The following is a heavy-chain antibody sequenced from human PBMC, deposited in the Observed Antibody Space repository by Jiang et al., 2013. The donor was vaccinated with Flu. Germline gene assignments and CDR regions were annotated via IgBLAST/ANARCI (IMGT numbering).Heavy chain of an antibody. J-gene: IGHJ4*02. CDR3: ARDHPSS. Sequence: YAISWVRQAPGQGLEWMGRIIPILGIANYAQKFQGRVTITADKSTSTAYMELSSLRSEDTAVYYCARDHPSSWGQGTLVTVSS. CDR2: IIPILGIA. V-gene: IGHV1-69*04. CDR1: YA.